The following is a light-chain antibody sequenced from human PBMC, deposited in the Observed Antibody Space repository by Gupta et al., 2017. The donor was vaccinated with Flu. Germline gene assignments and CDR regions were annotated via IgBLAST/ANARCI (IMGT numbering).Light chain of an antibody. V-gene: IGLV2-11*03. Sequence: VTISFTGTSGDIAPYNYVSWYQQLPGKAPTVVFYDLTTRPSGVPHLFSGSKSGNTASLTISGLQVDDEADYYCSAYAGSSIFVIFGGGTKLTVL. CDR2: DLT. CDR3: SAYAGSSIFVI. J-gene: IGLJ2*01. CDR1: SGDIAPYNY.